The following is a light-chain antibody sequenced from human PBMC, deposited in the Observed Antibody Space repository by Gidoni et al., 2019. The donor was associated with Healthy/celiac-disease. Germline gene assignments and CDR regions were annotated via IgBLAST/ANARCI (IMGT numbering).Light chain of an antibody. V-gene: IGKV3-11*01. Sequence: EIVLTQSPATLSLSPGERATLSCRASQSISSYLAWYQQKPGQAPRLLIYDASNRHTGTPARFSGSAAGTDFTLTISSLEPEDFAVYYCQQRSNWPTFGQGTKLEIK. J-gene: IGKJ2*01. CDR2: DAS. CDR1: QSISSY. CDR3: QQRSNWPT.